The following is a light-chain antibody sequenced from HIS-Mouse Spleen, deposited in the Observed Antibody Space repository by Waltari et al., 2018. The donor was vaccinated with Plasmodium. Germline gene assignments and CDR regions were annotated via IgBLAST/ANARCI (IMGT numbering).Light chain of an antibody. Sequence: QSALTQPASVSGSPGQSITISCTGTSSDVGSYNLVSWYQQHPGKAPKRMIYEGSKRASCVLTRFVGSKAGTTAYLTRCGLQAEDEADYYCCSYAGSSTYVFGTGTKVTVL. V-gene: IGLV2-23*01. J-gene: IGLJ1*01. CDR1: SSDVGSYNL. CDR3: CSYAGSSTYV. CDR2: EGS.